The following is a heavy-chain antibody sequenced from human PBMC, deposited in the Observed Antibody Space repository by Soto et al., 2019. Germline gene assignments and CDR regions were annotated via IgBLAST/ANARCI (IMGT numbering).Heavy chain of an antibody. CDR3: ARDGRIAANQYYYYYYGMDV. V-gene: IGHV1-18*04. CDR2: ISAYNGST. J-gene: IGHJ6*02. D-gene: IGHD6-13*01. Sequence: ASVKVSCKASGYTFTSYGISWVRQTPGQGLEWMGWISAYNGSTNYAQKLQGRVTMTTDTSTSTAYMELRSLRSDDTAVYYCARDGRIAANQYYYYYYGMDVWGQGTTVTVSS. CDR1: GYTFTSYG.